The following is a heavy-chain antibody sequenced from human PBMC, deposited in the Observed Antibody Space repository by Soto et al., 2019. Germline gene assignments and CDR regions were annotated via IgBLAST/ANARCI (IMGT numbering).Heavy chain of an antibody. D-gene: IGHD3-10*01. J-gene: IGHJ4*02. CDR2: ISPDGGRT. CDR1: GYTLTTYY. Sequence: ASVKFSCKASGYTLTTYYMHWVRQAPGQALEWMGIISPDGGRTSYAQKFQGRVTMTRDTSTSTVYMELSSLRSEDTAVYYCATPPKLRGAMITNINLDFWGQGTLVTVSS. V-gene: IGHV1-46*01. CDR3: ATPPKLRGAMITNINLDF.